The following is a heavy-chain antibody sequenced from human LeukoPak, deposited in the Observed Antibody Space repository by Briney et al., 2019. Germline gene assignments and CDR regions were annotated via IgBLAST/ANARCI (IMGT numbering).Heavy chain of an antibody. CDR1: EFSLSTSGVG. V-gene: IGHV2-5*02. D-gene: IGHD5-12*01. CDR2: IYWDDDK. Sequence: SGPTLVKPTQTLTLTCTFSEFSLSTSGVGVAWIRQPPGKAPEWLAVIYWDDDKRYSSSLKSRLTITKDTSKNQVVLTMINMDPVDTARYFCARTDWLRGNWFDSWGQGILVAVSS. CDR3: ARTDWLRGNWFDS. J-gene: IGHJ5*01.